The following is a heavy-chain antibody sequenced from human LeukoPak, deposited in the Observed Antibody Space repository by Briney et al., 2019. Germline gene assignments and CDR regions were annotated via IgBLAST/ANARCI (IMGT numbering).Heavy chain of an antibody. CDR2: IYYSGST. V-gene: IGHV4-59*01. Sequence: SETLSLTCTVSGGSIGSYYWSWIRQPPGKGLEWIGYIYYSGSTNYNPSLKSRVTISVDTSKNQFSLKLSSVTAADTAVYYCAREAPSQRGAFDIWGQGTMVTVSS. J-gene: IGHJ3*02. CDR3: AREAPSQRGAFDI. CDR1: GGSIGSYY.